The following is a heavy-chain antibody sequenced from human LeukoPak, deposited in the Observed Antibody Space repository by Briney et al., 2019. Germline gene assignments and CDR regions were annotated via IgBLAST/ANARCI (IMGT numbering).Heavy chain of an antibody. V-gene: IGHV4-39*07. Sequence: PSETLSLTCTVSGGSISSSSYYWGWIRQPPGKGLEWIGSIYYSGSTYYNPSLKSRVTISVDTSKNQFSLKLSSVTAADTAVYYCTRGSIAYYYMDVWGKGTRVTISS. CDR3: TRGSIAYYYMDV. CDR2: IYYSGST. D-gene: IGHD3-22*01. J-gene: IGHJ6*03. CDR1: GGSISSSSYY.